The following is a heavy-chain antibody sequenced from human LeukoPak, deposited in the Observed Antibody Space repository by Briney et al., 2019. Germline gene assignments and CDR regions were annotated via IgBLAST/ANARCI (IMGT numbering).Heavy chain of an antibody. D-gene: IGHD2-15*01. V-gene: IGHV1-24*01. CDR2: FYPEDGET. Sequence: XCKVXGYTLTELSMXWVRQAPGKGVEWMGGFYPEDGETIYAQKFQGRVTMTEDTSTDTAYMELSSLRSEDTAVYYCATDLVAPNDYWGQGTLVTVSS. CDR1: GYTLTELS. J-gene: IGHJ4*02. CDR3: ATDLVAPNDY.